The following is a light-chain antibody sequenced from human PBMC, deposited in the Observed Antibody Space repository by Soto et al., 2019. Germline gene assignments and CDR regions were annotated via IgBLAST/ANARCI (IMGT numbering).Light chain of an antibody. CDR3: QAWDSRTVV. J-gene: IGLJ1*01. V-gene: IGLV3-1*01. CDR2: QDN. Sequence: SYELTQPPSVSVSPGQTASITCSGDRLGDKYAFWYQQKPGRSPVLVIYQDNKRPSGIPERFSGTNSGNTATLTISGTQAMDEADYYCQAWDSRTVVFGTGTKVTVL. CDR1: RLGDKY.